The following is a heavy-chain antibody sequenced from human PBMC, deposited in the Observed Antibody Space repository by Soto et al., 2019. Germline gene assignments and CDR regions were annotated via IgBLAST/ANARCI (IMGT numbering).Heavy chain of an antibody. Sequence: TLSLTCTVSGGSISSYYWSWTRQPPGKGLEWIGYIYYSGSTNYNPSLKSRVTISVDTSKNQFSLKLSSVTAADTAVYYCARDLRFDYGGHGDYGMDVWGQGTTVTVSS. V-gene: IGHV4-59*01. CDR2: IYYSGST. CDR3: ARDLRFDYGGHGDYGMDV. D-gene: IGHD4-17*01. J-gene: IGHJ6*02. CDR1: GGSISSYY.